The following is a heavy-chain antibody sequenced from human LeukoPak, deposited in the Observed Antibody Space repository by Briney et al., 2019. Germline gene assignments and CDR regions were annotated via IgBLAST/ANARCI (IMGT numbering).Heavy chain of an antibody. J-gene: IGHJ6*02. V-gene: IGHV3-33*01. CDR2: IWYDGSNK. D-gene: IGHD1-26*01. CDR3: ARDNGYSGSYLQIYYYYYGMDV. CDR1: GFTFSSYG. Sequence: PGRSLRLSCAASGFTFSSYGMHWVRQAPGKGLEWVAVIWYDGSNKYYGDSVKGRFTISRDNSKKTLYLQMNSLRAEDTAVYYCARDNGYSGSYLQIYYYYYGMDVWGQGTTVTVSS.